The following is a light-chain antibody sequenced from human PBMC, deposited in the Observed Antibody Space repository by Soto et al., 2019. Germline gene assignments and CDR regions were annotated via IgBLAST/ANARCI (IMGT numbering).Light chain of an antibody. CDR3: SSYTSSSTLNV. CDR2: DVS. J-gene: IGLJ1*01. V-gene: IGLV2-14*01. CDR1: GRDVGGYNY. Sequence: QSLLPQPASVSGSPGQARTISCTGTGRDVGGYNYVSWYQQHPGKAPKLMIYDVSNRPSGVSNRFSGSKSGNTASLTISGLQAEDEADYYCSSYTSSSTLNVFGTGT.